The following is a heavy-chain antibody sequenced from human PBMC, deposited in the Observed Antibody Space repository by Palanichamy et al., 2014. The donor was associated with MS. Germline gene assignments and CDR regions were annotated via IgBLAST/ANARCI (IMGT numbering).Heavy chain of an antibody. CDR2: IFWDDDK. J-gene: IGHJ4*02. V-gene: IGHV2-5*02. CDR3: ARNTASYYDSAGYFDF. D-gene: IGHD3-22*01. CDR1: GFPLSSDEVG. Sequence: QITLKESGPTLVQPTQTLTLTCTFSGFPLSSDEVGVGWIRQPPGKALEWLALIFWDDDKRYSPSLQSRLTVAKDTSKNQVVLTMTNVDPVDTGTYFCARNTASYYDSAGYFDFWGQGTLVAVSS.